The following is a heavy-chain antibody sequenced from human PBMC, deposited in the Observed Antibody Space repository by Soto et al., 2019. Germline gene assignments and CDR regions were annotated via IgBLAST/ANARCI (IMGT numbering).Heavy chain of an antibody. J-gene: IGHJ2*01. V-gene: IGHV3-66*02. D-gene: IGHD5-18*01. CDR2: IYTDGRT. CDR3: ARDPLWGTAMVLWYFDL. CDR1: GFTVSSRY. Sequence: PGGSLRLSCAASGFTVSSRYMSWVRQAPGKGLEWVSVIYTDGRTFYADSVKGRFTISRDNSKNTLYLQMNSLRAEDTAVYYCARDPLWGTAMVLWYFDLWGRGTLVTISS.